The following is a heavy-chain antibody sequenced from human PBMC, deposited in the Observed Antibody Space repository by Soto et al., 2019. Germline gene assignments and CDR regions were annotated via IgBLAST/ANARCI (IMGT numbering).Heavy chain of an antibody. CDR1: GFSLSNARMG. D-gene: IGHD6-13*01. V-gene: IGHV2-26*01. Sequence: SGPTLVNPTETLTLTCTVSGFSLSNARMGVSWIRQPPGKALEWLAHIFSNDEKSYSTSLKSRLTISKDTSKSQVVLTMTNMDPVDTATYYCARMVLAAAGTVNLKVWNNWFAPWAREPWSPSPQ. J-gene: IGHJ5*02. CDR3: ARMVLAAAGTVNLKVWNNWFAP. CDR2: IFSNDEK.